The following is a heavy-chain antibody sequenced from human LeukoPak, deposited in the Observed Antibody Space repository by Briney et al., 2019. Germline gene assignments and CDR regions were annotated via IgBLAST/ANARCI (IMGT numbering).Heavy chain of an antibody. J-gene: IGHJ4*02. Sequence: GGSLRLSCAASGFTFSSYSMNWVRQAPGKGLEWVSSISSSSSYIYYADSVKGRFTISRDNAKNSLYLPMNSLRAEDTAVYYCARDRWELSSIDYWGQGTLVTFCS. CDR3: ARDRWELSSIDY. CDR2: ISSSSSYI. CDR1: GFTFSSYS. D-gene: IGHD1-26*01. V-gene: IGHV3-21*01.